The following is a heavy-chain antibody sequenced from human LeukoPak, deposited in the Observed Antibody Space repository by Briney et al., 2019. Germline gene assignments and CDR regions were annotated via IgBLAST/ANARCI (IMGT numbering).Heavy chain of an antibody. CDR1: GFTFSSYW. Sequence: PGGSLRLSCAASGFTFSSYWMSWVRQAPGKGLEWVANIKQDGSEKYYVDSVKGRFTISRDNAKNSLYLQMNSLRAEDTAVYYCARRDVQQPTSYYYYGMDVWGQGTTVTVSS. D-gene: IGHD6-13*01. J-gene: IGHJ6*02. CDR2: IKQDGSEK. V-gene: IGHV3-7*01. CDR3: ARRDVQQPTSYYYYGMDV.